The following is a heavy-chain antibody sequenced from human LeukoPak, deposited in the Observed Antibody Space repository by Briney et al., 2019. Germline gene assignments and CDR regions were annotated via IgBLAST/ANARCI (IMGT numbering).Heavy chain of an antibody. D-gene: IGHD3-22*01. Sequence: VASVTVSCKASAYTFTSYGITWVRQAPGQGLEWMGWISAYNGHTNYAQKLQGRVTMTTDTSTSTAYMELRSLRSGDTAVYYCARDLPAYDSTGQNWNCDYWGQGTLVTVSS. CDR2: ISAYNGHT. J-gene: IGHJ4*02. CDR1: AYTFTSYG. CDR3: ARDLPAYDSTGQNWNCDY. V-gene: IGHV1-18*01.